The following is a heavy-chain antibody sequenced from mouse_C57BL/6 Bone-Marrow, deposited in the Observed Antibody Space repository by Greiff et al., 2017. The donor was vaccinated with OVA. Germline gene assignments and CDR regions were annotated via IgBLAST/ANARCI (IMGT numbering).Heavy chain of an antibody. CDR1: GYTFTSYW. J-gene: IGHJ4*01. CDR2: IDPSDSYT. D-gene: IGHD1-1*01. CDR3: ARGSYYYGSSSYAMDY. V-gene: IGHV1-59*01. Sequence: VQLQQPGAELVRPGTSVKLSCKASGYTFTSYWMHWVKQRPGQGLEWIGVIDPSDSYTNYNQKFKGKATLTVDTSSSTAYMQLSSLTSEDSAVYYCARGSYYYGSSSYAMDYWGQGTSVTGSS.